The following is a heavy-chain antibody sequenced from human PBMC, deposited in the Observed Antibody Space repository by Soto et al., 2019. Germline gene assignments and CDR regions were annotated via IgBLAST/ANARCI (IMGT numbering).Heavy chain of an antibody. J-gene: IGHJ4*02. V-gene: IGHV4-59*08. Sequence: SETLSLTCTVSGCSISSYYWNWIRQPPGKGLEWIGYIYYSGSTNYNPSLKSRVTISVDTSKNQFSLKLSSVTAADTAVYYCARRYGAAADFWGQGILVTVS. D-gene: IGHD6-13*01. CDR2: IYYSGST. CDR3: ARRYGAAADF. CDR1: GCSISSYY.